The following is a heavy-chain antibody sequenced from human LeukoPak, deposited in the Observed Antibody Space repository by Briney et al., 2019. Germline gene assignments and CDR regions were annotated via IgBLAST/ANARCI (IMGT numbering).Heavy chain of an antibody. CDR2: IFTSGNT. CDR3: ATLRGDYYDSRAYDL. J-gene: IGHJ3*01. V-gene: IGHV4-61*02. CDR1: GGSISGITYQ. D-gene: IGHD3-22*01. Sequence: SQTLSLTCTVSGGSISGITYQWSWIRQPAGKGLEWIGRIFTSGNTDYNPSLKSRVFISIETSKNRFSLTLNSVTAADTAVYYCATLRGDYYDSRAYDLWGQGTMVTVSS.